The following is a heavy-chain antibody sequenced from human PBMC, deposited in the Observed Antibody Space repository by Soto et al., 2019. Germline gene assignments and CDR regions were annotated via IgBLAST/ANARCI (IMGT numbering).Heavy chain of an antibody. Sequence: PSDTLSLTCTVSGGSLSNYYCSWIRKPTGTGLEWIGRIYTGGSINYNPSLKSRVTMSVDTSKQQFSLKLTSVTAADTAVYYCARDLDSSGFSPDWFDPWGQGTLVTVSS. J-gene: IGHJ5*02. CDR3: ARDLDSSGFSPDWFDP. CDR1: GGSLSNYY. CDR2: IYTGGSI. V-gene: IGHV4-4*07. D-gene: IGHD3-22*01.